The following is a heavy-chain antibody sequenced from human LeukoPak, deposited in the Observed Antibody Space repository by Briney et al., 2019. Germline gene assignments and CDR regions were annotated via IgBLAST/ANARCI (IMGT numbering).Heavy chain of an antibody. CDR1: GGSFSSYY. CDR3: ARGPHYYGSGRPNYYYYYGMDV. J-gene: IGHJ6*02. V-gene: IGHV4-34*01. Sequence: PSETLSLTCAVYGGSFSSYYWSWIRQPPGKGLEWIGEINHSGSTNYNPSLKSRVTISVDTSKNQFSLKLSSVTAADTAVYYCARGPHYYGSGRPNYYYYYGMDVWGQGTTVTVSS. CDR2: INHSGST. D-gene: IGHD3-10*01.